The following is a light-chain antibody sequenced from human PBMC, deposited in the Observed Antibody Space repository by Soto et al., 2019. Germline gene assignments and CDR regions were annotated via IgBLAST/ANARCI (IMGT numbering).Light chain of an antibody. CDR3: CSYAGSSTLVV. Sequence: QSALTQPASVSGSPGQSITVSCTGTSSDVGSYNIVSWYQQHPGKAPKLMIYEGSKRPSGVSNRFSGSKSGNPASLTISGLQAEDEADYYCCSYAGSSTLVVFGRGTKLTVL. J-gene: IGLJ2*01. CDR1: SSDVGSYNI. CDR2: EGS. V-gene: IGLV2-23*01.